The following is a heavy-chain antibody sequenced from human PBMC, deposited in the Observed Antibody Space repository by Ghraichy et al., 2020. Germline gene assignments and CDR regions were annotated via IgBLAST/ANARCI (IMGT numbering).Heavy chain of an antibody. CDR2: ISGSGGST. D-gene: IGHD3-3*01. J-gene: IGHJ6*02. CDR3: AKVQYYDFWSGPRIYYGMDV. Sequence: LSLTCAASGFTFSSYAMSWVRQAPGKGLEWVSAISGSGGSTYYADSVKGRFTISRDNSKNTLYLQMNSLRAEDTAVYYCAKVQYYDFWSGPRIYYGMDVWGQGTTVTVSS. V-gene: IGHV3-23*01. CDR1: GFTFSSYA.